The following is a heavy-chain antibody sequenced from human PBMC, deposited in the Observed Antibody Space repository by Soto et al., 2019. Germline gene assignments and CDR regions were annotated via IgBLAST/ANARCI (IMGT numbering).Heavy chain of an antibody. Sequence: ASVKVSCKASGYTFTGYYMHWVRQAPGQGLEWMGWINPYNGNTNYAQKFQGRVTMTRDTSTSTAYMELRSLRSDDTAVYYCARDSVTIFGVVTHDAFDIWGQGTMVTVSS. D-gene: IGHD3-3*01. J-gene: IGHJ3*02. CDR2: INPYNGNT. V-gene: IGHV1-2*02. CDR3: ARDSVTIFGVVTHDAFDI. CDR1: GYTFTGYY.